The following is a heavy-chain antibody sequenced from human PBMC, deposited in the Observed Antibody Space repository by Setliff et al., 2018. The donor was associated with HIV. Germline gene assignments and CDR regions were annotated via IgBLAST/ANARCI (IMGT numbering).Heavy chain of an antibody. CDR1: RGTFSSFA. CDR3: ARGADGDYHYYMDV. Sequence: SVKVSCKTSRGTFSSFALSWVRQAPGQGLEWMGGIIPTFGTSNYAQKFQGRVTITADESTSTAYMELSSLRSDDTAVYYCARGADGDYHYYMDVWGQGTTVTVSS. V-gene: IGHV1-69*13. D-gene: IGHD4-17*01. J-gene: IGHJ6*03. CDR2: IIPTFGTS.